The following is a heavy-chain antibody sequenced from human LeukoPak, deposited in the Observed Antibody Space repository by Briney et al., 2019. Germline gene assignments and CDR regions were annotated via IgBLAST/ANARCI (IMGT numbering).Heavy chain of an antibody. D-gene: IGHD2-2*01. Sequence: GGSLRLSCAASGLTFSSYEMNWVRQAPGKGLEWVSYISSSGSTIYYADSVKGRFTISRDNAKNSLYLQMNSLRAEDTAVYYCARNRYCSSTSCPNWFDPWGQGTLVTVSS. CDR2: ISSSGSTI. CDR3: ARNRYCSSTSCPNWFDP. CDR1: GLTFSSYE. V-gene: IGHV3-48*03. J-gene: IGHJ5*02.